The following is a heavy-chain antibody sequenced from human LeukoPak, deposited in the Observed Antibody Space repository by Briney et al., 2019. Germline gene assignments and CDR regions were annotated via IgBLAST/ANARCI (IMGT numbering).Heavy chain of an antibody. V-gene: IGHV4-4*07. D-gene: IGHD6-19*01. J-gene: IGHJ3*02. CDR3: ARDLRVGGSSGWYAFDI. CDR2: IYTSGRT. CDR1: GGSSSSYY. Sequence: PSETLSLTCTVSGGSSSSYYWSWIRQPAGKGLEWIGRIYTSGRTNYNPSFYSRVTISIDTSKNQFSLKLSSVTAADTAVYYCARDLRVGGSSGWYAFDIWGQGTMVTVSS.